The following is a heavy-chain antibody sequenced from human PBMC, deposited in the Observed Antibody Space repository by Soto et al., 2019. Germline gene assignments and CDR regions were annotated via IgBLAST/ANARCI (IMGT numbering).Heavy chain of an antibody. Sequence: PSETKSLTSTVAGTSIRSYCWSWIRQPPGKGLEWIGNLHYSGGTNYNPSLKSRVTISVDTSKTQFSLKLRSVSAADTAVYYCARTTTTVTFDYWGQGTLVTVSS. J-gene: IGHJ4*02. D-gene: IGHD4-17*01. CDR2: LHYSGGT. CDR3: ARTTTTVTFDY. V-gene: IGHV4-59*08. CDR1: GTSIRSYC.